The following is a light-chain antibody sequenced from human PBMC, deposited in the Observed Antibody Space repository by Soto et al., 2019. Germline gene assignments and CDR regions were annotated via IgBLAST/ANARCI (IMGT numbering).Light chain of an antibody. Sequence: EIEMTQSPATLSVSPGERATLSCRASQSVSSKLAWYQHKPGQAPRLLIYGASTRATGIPARFSGSGSGTEFTLTISSLQSEDFAVYYCQQYDNWPGTFGQGTKVDIK. CDR3: QQYDNWPGT. CDR2: GAS. J-gene: IGKJ1*01. V-gene: IGKV3-15*01. CDR1: QSVSSK.